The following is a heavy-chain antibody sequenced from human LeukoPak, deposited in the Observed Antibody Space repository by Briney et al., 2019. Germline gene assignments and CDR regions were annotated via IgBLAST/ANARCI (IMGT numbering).Heavy chain of an antibody. CDR1: GGSISSSSYY. CDR2: IYYSGST. J-gene: IGHJ4*02. V-gene: IGHV4-39*07. Sequence: SETLSLTCTVSGGSISSSSYYWGWIRQPPGKGLEWIGSIYYSGSTYYNPSLKSRVTISVDTSKNQFSLKLSSVTAADTAVYYCAREESDMTTAVIDYWGQGTLVTVSS. CDR3: AREESDMTTAVIDY. D-gene: IGHD4-11*01.